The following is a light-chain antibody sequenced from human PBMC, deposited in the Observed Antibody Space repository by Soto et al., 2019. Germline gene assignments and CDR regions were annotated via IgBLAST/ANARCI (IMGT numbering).Light chain of an antibody. J-gene: IGKJ4*01. CDR1: HTISSSY. CDR2: GIS. V-gene: IGKV3-20*01. Sequence: EIVLTQSPGTLSLSPGERATLSCRASHTISSSYLAWYQQKPGQAPRLLMYGISRRATGIPDRFSGSGSGTDFTLAISRLEPEDFAVYFCQQSGSSPLTLGGGTKVDIK. CDR3: QQSGSSPLT.